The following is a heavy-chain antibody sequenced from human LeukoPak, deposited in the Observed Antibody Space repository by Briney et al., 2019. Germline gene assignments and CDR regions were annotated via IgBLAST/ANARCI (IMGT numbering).Heavy chain of an antibody. CDR2: IKQDGSEK. D-gene: IGHD3-22*01. V-gene: IGHV3-7*01. CDR3: ARLRYYGSSGYRYYFDY. CDR1: GFTFSSYW. Sequence: PGGSLRLSCAASGFTFSSYWMSWVRQAPGKGLEWVANIKQDGSEKYYVDSVKGRFTISRDNAKNSLYLQMNGLRAEDTAVYYCARLRYYGSSGYRYYFDYWGQGTLVTVSS. J-gene: IGHJ4*02.